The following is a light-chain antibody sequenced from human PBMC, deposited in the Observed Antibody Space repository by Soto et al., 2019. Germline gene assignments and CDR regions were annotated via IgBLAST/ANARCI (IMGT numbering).Light chain of an antibody. CDR1: ESVSRN. CDR2: DAS. Sequence: EVVMTQSPATLSVSPGERATLSCRASESVSRNLAWYQQKPGQAPRLLIYDASTRATGIPDRFSGGGSGTEFNITISSLQSEDSAIYYCQQYNNWPRATFGGGTKVEIK. J-gene: IGKJ4*01. V-gene: IGKV3-15*01. CDR3: QQYNNWPRAT.